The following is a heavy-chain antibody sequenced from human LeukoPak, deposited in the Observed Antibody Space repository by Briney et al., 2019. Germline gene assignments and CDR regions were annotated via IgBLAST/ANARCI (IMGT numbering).Heavy chain of an antibody. CDR1: GFTFSSYG. Sequence: GGSLRLSCAASGFTFSSYGMTCVRQAPGKGLEWVSSISGSGDNMDYADSVKGRFTISRDNSENTLYLQMNSLRGEDTAVYYCARDGYSGSYYRLYYFFMDVWGKGTTVTVS. J-gene: IGHJ6*03. CDR2: ISGSGDNM. CDR3: ARDGYSGSYYRLYYFFMDV. D-gene: IGHD1-26*01. V-gene: IGHV3-23*01.